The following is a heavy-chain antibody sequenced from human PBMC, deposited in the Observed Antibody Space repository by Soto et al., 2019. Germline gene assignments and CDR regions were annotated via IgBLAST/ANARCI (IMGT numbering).Heavy chain of an antibody. CDR1: GYTFTSYA. Sequence: GASVKVSCKASGYTFTSYAIHWVRQAPGQRLEWMGGINTGDGNTKYSQKFQGRVTITRDTSASTAYMEVSSLRSEDSAVYYCARELSKAVPVTWWFDPWGQGTLVTVTS. V-gene: IGHV1-3*04. CDR2: INTGDGNT. CDR3: ARELSKAVPVTWWFDP. J-gene: IGHJ5*02. D-gene: IGHD6-19*01.